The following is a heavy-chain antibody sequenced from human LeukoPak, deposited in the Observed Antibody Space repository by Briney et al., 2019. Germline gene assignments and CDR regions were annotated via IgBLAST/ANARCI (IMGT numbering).Heavy chain of an antibody. CDR2: ISSSSNTI. J-gene: IGHJ4*02. CDR1: GFTFSSYS. V-gene: IGHV3-48*01. D-gene: IGHD4-17*01. Sequence: GGSLRLSCAASGFTFSSYSMNWVRQAPGKGLEWVSYISSSSNTIYYADSVKGRFTIFRDNAKNSLYLQMNSLRAEDTAVYYCARISDTVTTPFDYWGQGTLVTVSS. CDR3: ARISDTVTTPFDY.